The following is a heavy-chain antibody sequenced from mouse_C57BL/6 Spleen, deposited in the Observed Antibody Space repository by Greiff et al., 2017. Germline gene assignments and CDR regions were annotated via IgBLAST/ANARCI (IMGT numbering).Heavy chain of an antibody. Sequence: DVQLQESGPELVKPGASVKIPCKASGYTFTDYNMDWVKQSHGKSLEWIGDINPNNGGTIYNQKFKGKATLTVDKSSSTAYMELRSLTSEDTAVYYCARSRGTGYAMGYWGQGTSVTVSS. V-gene: IGHV1-18*01. CDR1: GYTFTDYN. CDR3: ARSRGTGYAMGY. D-gene: IGHD4-1*01. J-gene: IGHJ4*01. CDR2: INPNNGGT.